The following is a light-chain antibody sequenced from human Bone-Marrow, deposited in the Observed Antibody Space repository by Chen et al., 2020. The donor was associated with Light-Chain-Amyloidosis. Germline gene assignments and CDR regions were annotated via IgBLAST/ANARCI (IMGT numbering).Light chain of an antibody. CDR2: EVT. CDR3: SSYAGGNTYVA. V-gene: IGLV2-8*01. Sequence: QSALTQPPSASGSPGPSVTSSCTGTSGDVGRHNYVSWYQQNPGKAPTLMIYEVTKRPSGVPDRLCGSTPVPTVSLPVHGLQAGVEADYYCSSYAGGNTYVAFGGGTTLNVL. J-gene: IGLJ2*01. CDR1: SGDVGRHNY.